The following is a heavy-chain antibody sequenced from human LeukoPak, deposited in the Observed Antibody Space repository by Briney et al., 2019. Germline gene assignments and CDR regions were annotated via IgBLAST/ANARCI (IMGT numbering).Heavy chain of an antibody. CDR3: ARGPPVVYDVLTGYYRFDY. J-gene: IGHJ4*02. Sequence: SETLSLTCAVHGGSFNGYYWSWIRQPPGKGLEWIGEINDSRSTKYNPSLKSRVTISVDTSKNQFSLKLNFVTAADTAVYYCARGPPVVYDVLTGYYRFDYWSQGTLVTVSS. CDR2: INDSRST. CDR1: GGSFNGYY. V-gene: IGHV4-34*01. D-gene: IGHD3-9*01.